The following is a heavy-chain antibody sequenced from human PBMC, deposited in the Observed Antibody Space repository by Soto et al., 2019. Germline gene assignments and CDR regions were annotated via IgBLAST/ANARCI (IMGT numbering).Heavy chain of an antibody. CDR2: IYYSGST. V-gene: IGHV4-59*01. Sequence: SETLSLTCTVPGGSISSYYWSWIRQPPGKGLEWIGYIYYSGSTNYNPSLKSRVTISVDTSKNQFSLKLSSVTAADTAVYYCAVNRDGYNLYYFDYWGQGTLVTV. CDR1: GGSISSYY. J-gene: IGHJ4*02. CDR3: AVNRDGYNLYYFDY. D-gene: IGHD5-12*01.